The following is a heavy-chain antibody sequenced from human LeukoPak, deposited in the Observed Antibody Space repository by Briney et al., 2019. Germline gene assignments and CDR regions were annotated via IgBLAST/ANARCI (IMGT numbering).Heavy chain of an antibody. Sequence: SETLPLTCAVSGYSISSGYYWGWIRQPPGKGLEWIGSIYHSGSTYYNPSLKSRVTISVDTSKNQFSLKLSSVTAADTAVYYRASQRGRGYSSTSYWGQGTLVTVSS. CDR2: IYHSGST. J-gene: IGHJ4*02. CDR1: GYSISSGYY. CDR3: ASQRGRGYSSTSY. V-gene: IGHV4-38-2*01. D-gene: IGHD5-12*01.